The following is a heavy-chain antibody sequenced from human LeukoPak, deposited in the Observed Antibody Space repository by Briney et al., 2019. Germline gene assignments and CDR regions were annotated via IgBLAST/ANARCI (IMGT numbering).Heavy chain of an antibody. V-gene: IGHV4-34*01. CDR2: INHSGST. J-gene: IGHJ6*02. CDR3: ARVQYCSGGSCYLRYYYYYYGMDV. Sequence: SETLSLTCAVYGGSFSGYYWSWIRRPPGKGLEWIGEINHSGSTNYNPSLKSRVTISVDTSKNQFSLKLSSVTAADTAVYYCARVQYCSGGSCYLRYYYYYYGMDVWGQGTTVTVSS. D-gene: IGHD2-15*01. CDR1: GGSFSGYY.